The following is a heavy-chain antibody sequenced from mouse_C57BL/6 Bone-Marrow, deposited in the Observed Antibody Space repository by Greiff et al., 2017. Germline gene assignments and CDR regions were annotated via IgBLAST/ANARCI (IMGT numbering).Heavy chain of an antibody. D-gene: IGHD1-1*01. CDR1: GYNINDYY. J-gene: IGHJ1*03. V-gene: IGHV14-2*01. Sequence: VQLKQSGAELVKPGASVKLSCTASGYNINDYYMHWVKQRTEQGLEWIGWIYPEDGDTKSAPKFQGKATITADKSSSTAYLQLSILTSEDTSVYYCARDYYYSSVFVWGTGTTVTVSS. CDR2: IYPEDGDT. CDR3: ARDYYYSSVFV.